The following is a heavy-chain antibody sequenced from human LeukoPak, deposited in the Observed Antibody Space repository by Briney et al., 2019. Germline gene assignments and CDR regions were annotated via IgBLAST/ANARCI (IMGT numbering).Heavy chain of an antibody. J-gene: IGHJ4*02. CDR1: GGSISSSSYY. V-gene: IGHV4-39*01. Sequence: SETLSLTCTVSGGSISSSSYYWAWIRQPLGKGLEYIGSYSGSTYYNPSLKSRVTISVDTSKKQFSLKLSSVTAADTAVYYCARSSYGAGSKPYWVDYWGQGTLVTVSS. D-gene: IGHD3-10*01. CDR2: YSGST. CDR3: ARSSYGAGSKPYWVDY.